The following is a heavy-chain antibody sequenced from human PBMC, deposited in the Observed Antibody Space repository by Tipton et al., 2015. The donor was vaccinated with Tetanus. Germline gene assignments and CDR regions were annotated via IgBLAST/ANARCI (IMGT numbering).Heavy chain of an antibody. CDR1: GGSIRSGDHQ. CDR3: ARANYEFPNKGPFDF. V-gene: IGHV4-61*08. D-gene: IGHD3-3*01. CDR2: ISPSGRS. J-gene: IGHJ4*02. Sequence: TLSLTCSVSGGSIRSGDHQWNWIRQPPGEGLEWLAYISPSGRSNSNYSLKSRITITQDKSKNQFSLKLTSVTAADTAVYYCARANYEFPNKGPFDFWGQGLLVLVSS.